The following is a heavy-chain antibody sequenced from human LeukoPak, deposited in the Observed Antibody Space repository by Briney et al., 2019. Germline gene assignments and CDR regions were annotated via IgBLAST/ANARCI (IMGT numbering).Heavy chain of an antibody. CDR1: GFTFSDYY. J-gene: IGHJ5*02. CDR3: ARSFYGDYSLEANWFDP. D-gene: IGHD4-17*01. V-gene: IGHV3-11*04. Sequence: GGSLRLSCAASGFTFSDYYMSWIRQAPGKGLEWVSYISSRGSTIYYADSVKGRFTISRDNAKNSLYLQVNSLRAEDTAVYYCARSFYGDYSLEANWFDPWGQGTLVTVSS. CDR2: ISSRGSTI.